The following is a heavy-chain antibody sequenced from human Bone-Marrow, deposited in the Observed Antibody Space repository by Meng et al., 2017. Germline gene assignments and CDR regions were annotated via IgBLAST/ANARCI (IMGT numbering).Heavy chain of an antibody. Sequence: ASVKVSCKASGYTFPDYYLHWVRRAPGQGLEWMGWINPRSGDAHYAQRFKGRVTMTGDTSISTAYMELSGLRSDDTAMYYCARDEDITAAGKLFGDYWGQGTLVTVSS. V-gene: IGHV1-2*02. J-gene: IGHJ4*02. CDR3: ARDEDITAAGKLFGDY. CDR2: INPRSGDA. D-gene: IGHD6-13*01. CDR1: GYTFPDYY.